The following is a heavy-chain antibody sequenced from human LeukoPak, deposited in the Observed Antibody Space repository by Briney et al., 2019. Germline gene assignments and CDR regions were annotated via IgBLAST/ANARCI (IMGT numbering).Heavy chain of an antibody. CDR1: GFIVNSYA. Sequence: GGSLRLSCAASGFIVNSYAMSWVRQAPGKGLAWVSLIYSDGVTQYADSVKGRFTISRDNSKNTLYLQMNSLRDEDTAVYYCARDRAEGKTWVEFDPWGQGTLVTVSS. V-gene: IGHV3-66*02. CDR3: ARDRAEGKTWVEFDP. J-gene: IGHJ5*02. CDR2: IYSDGVT.